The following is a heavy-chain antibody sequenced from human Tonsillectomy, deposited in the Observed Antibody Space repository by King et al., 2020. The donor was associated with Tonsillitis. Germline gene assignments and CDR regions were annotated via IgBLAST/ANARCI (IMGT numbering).Heavy chain of an antibody. D-gene: IGHD6-19*01. J-gene: IGHJ4*02. V-gene: IGHV1-8*01. CDR2: MNPNSGDT. CDR3: ARADRQDSSAWFY. Sequence: VQLVESGAEVKKPGASVKVSCKASGDTFTSDDINWLRQAPGQGLEWMGWMNPNSGDTGYAQKFQGRVTLTRNTSISTAYMELSSLTSDDTAVYYCARADRQDSSAWFYWGQGTLVTVSS. CDR1: GDTFTSDD.